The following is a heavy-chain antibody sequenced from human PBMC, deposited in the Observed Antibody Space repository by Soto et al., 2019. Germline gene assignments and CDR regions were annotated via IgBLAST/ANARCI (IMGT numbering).Heavy chain of an antibody. CDR2: ISGSGGST. Sequence: EVQLVESGGGLVKPGGSLRLSCAASGFTFSSFAMTWVRQAPGKGLEWVSGISGSGGSTYYADSVKGRFTISRDNSKNTLYLQMNSLRVDDTAVYFCAKDRIAVAGPDAFDIWGQGTMVTVSS. CDR3: AKDRIAVAGPDAFDI. CDR1: GFTFSSFA. D-gene: IGHD6-19*01. V-gene: IGHV3-23*04. J-gene: IGHJ3*02.